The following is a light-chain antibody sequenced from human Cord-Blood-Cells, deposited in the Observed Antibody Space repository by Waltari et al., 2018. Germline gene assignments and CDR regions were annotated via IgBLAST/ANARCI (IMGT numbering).Light chain of an antibody. J-gene: IGLJ3*02. CDR2: EDN. Sequence: NFMLTQPHSVSESPGKTVTISCTRSSGSIASNYVQLYQQRPGSSPTTVIYEDNQRPSGVPDRFSGSIDSSSNSASLTISGRKTEDEADYYCQSYDSSNHWVFGGGTKLTVL. V-gene: IGLV6-57*01. CDR1: SGSIASNY. CDR3: QSYDSSNHWV.